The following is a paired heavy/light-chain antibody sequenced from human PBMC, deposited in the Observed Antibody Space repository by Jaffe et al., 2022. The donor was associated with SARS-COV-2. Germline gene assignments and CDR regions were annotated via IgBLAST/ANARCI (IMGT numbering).Heavy chain of an antibody. Sequence: QVQLVQSGGGVVQPGKSLRLSCAASGFTLGIYAMYWVRQAPGKGLEWVASISHDGGNINYGDSVRGRVTVSRDNSRNTLYLQVNSLRDEDTAVYFCAADVAPMSTLKYAMDVWGQGTSVTVSS. CDR2: ISHDGGNI. CDR3: AADVAPMSTLKYAMDV. CDR1: GFTLGIYA. D-gene: IGHD2-15*01. J-gene: IGHJ6*02. V-gene: IGHV3-30*03.
Light chain of an antibody. V-gene: IGLV2-14*03. Sequence: QSALTQPASVSGSPGQSITISCTGTSRDIGSYQHVSWYQQHPGKAPKLMIYDVTSRPSGVSNRFTGFRSGNTASLTISGLLAEDEATYYCSSYSSRSSLLVFGGGTNLTVL. CDR2: DVT. CDR1: SRDIGSYQH. CDR3: SSYSSRSSLLV. J-gene: IGLJ2*01.